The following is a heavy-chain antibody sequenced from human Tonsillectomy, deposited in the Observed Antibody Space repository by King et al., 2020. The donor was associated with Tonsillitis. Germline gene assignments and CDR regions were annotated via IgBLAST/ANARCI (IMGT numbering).Heavy chain of an antibody. J-gene: IGHJ4*02. CDR1: GYTFTSYG. CDR3: ARRGGFCTGVSCYGAY. V-gene: IGHV1-18*01. Sequence: QLVQSGAEVKKPGASVKVSCRASGYTFTSYGITWVRQAPGQGLEWRGWISTYNDNTKYAQNLQGRVTMTTDTSTSTAYMELRSLRSDDTAVYYCARRGGFCTGVSCYGAYWGQGTLVTVSS. CDR2: ISTYNDNT. D-gene: IGHD2-15*01.